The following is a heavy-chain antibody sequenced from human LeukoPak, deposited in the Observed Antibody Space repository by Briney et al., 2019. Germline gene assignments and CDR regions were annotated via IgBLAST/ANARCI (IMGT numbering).Heavy chain of an antibody. CDR2: IYFSGST. J-gene: IGHJ3*01. CDR1: GGSINRKTYY. Sequence: SETLSLTCTVSGGSINRKTYYWAWIRQPPGKGLEWFGGIYFSGSTYYNSSLKSRVTISVDMSKNQLSLKLISVIAADTAVYYCARLPGHYDSSGYRAFDFWGQGTMVTVSS. V-gene: IGHV4-39*01. CDR3: ARLPGHYDSSGYRAFDF. D-gene: IGHD3-22*01.